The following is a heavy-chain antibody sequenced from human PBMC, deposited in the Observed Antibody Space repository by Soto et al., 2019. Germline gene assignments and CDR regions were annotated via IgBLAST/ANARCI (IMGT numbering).Heavy chain of an antibody. J-gene: IGHJ6*02. V-gene: IGHV1-69*13. CDR1: GGTFSSYA. CDR3: ARAQLTKTDYYGSGSYPEDYYYGMDV. D-gene: IGHD3-10*01. Sequence: GASVKVSCKASGGTFSSYAISWVRQAPGQGLEWMGGIIPIFGTANYAQKFQGRVTITADESTSTAYMELSSLRSEDTAVYYCARAQLTKTDYYGSGSYPEDYYYGMDVWGQGTTVTVSS. CDR2: IIPIFGTA.